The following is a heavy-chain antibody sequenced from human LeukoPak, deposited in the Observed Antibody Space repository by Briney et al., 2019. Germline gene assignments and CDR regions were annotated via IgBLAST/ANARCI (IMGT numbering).Heavy chain of an antibody. V-gene: IGHV1-69*13. D-gene: IGHD2-2*01. CDR1: GGSFSSCV. CDR3: ACGRVVVVVPAALSAFDY. J-gene: IGHJ4*02. CDR2: VIPIYGTA. Sequence: SSVTVSRKGSGGSFSSCVISWLRQPPAQGQEWVGGVIPIYGTANYEQAFQGRVPITADESTSTAFLELSRLRSGDAAVYVCACGRVVVVVPAALSAFDYWGQGTLVTVSS.